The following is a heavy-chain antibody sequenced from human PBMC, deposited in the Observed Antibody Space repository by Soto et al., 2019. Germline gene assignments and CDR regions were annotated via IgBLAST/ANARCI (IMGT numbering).Heavy chain of an antibody. CDR1: GVTFRNYA. CDR3: ARGVTEYCSGGSCHGSY. Sequence: EVLLLESGGDLVQPGGSLRLCCAASGVTFRNYAMSWVRQAPGKGLEWVSGITGSGGSTYYADSVRGRFTISRDNSKNTLYLQMSSLRADDTAIYYCARGVTEYCSGGSCHGSYWGQGTLVTVSS. D-gene: IGHD2-15*01. CDR2: ITGSGGST. J-gene: IGHJ4*02. V-gene: IGHV3-23*01.